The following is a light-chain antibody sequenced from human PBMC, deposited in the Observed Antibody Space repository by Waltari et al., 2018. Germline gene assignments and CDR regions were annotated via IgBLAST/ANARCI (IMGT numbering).Light chain of an antibody. CDR1: QRINNM. CDR3: LQYNNYWT. Sequence: DIQVTQSPSTLSASVGDRVTITCRASQRINNMLAWYQQKPGKAPKLLIYKASSLESGIPSRLSGSGSGTEFTLTISSLQPDDFATYYCLQYNNYWTFGQGTKVEVK. J-gene: IGKJ1*01. V-gene: IGKV1-5*03. CDR2: KAS.